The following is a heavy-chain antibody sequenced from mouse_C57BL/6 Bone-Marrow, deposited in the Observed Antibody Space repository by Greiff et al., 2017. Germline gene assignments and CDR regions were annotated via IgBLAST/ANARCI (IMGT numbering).Heavy chain of an antibody. Sequence: EVKVVESGGGLVKPGGSLKLSCAASGFTFSSYAMSWVRQTPEKRLEWVATISAGGSYTYYPDNVKGRFTISRDNAKNNLYLQMSHLKSEGTAMYYCAREGDYGGGAWFAYWGQGTLVTVSA. V-gene: IGHV5-4*01. J-gene: IGHJ3*01. CDR1: GFTFSSYA. D-gene: IGHD2-4*01. CDR3: AREGDYGGGAWFAY. CDR2: ISAGGSYT.